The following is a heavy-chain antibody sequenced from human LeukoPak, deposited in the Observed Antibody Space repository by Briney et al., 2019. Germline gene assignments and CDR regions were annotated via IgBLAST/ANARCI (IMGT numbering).Heavy chain of an antibody. J-gene: IGHJ4*02. D-gene: IGHD3-22*01. V-gene: IGHV3-33*01. CDR3: ARGTYYYDSSGDPYEY. CDR2: IWYDGSNK. CDR1: GFTFSSYG. Sequence: GGSLRLSCAASGFTFSSYGMHWVRQAPGKGLEWVAVIWYDGSNKYYADSVKGRFTISRDNSKNTLYLQMNSLRAEDTAVYYCARGTYYYDSSGDPYEYWGQGTLVTVSS.